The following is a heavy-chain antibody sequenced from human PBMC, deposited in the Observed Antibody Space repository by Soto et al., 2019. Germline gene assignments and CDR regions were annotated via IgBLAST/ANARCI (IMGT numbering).Heavy chain of an antibody. J-gene: IGHJ6*02. CDR2: IIPIFGTA. CDR1: GGTFSSYA. D-gene: IGHD1-20*01. V-gene: IGHV1-69*05. Sequence: QVQLVQSGAEVKKPGSSVKVSCKASGGTFSSYAISWVRQAPGQGLEWMGGIIPIFGTANYAQKFQGRVSITPDQSTSPAYMELSSLRSEDMAVYYCARGLNLDYYYFGMDVWSQGTTVTVTS. CDR3: ARGLNLDYYYFGMDV.